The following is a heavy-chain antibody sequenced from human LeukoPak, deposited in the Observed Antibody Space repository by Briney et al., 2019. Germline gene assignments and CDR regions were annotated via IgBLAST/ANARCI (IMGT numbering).Heavy chain of an antibody. J-gene: IGHJ4*01. CDR2: LNGEGSDK. CDR1: GFTFSNSW. CDR3: ASLSGVPEY. V-gene: IGHV3-7*01. Sequence: PGGSVRLSCAASGFTFSNSWMTWVGQVPGKGREGLATLNGEGSDKYYVDSMKGRYSISRDNAKNSPSLQMNGLRVEDTAVYFCASLSGVPEYWGQGTLVTVPS. D-gene: IGHD7-27*01.